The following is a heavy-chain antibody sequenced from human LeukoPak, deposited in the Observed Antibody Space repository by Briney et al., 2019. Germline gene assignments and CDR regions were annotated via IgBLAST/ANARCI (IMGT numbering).Heavy chain of an antibody. CDR1: GFTLGDYT. V-gene: IGHV3-49*04. CDR3: TRGWSGYCSGGGCLAFDI. D-gene: IGHD2-15*01. J-gene: IGHJ3*02. CDR2: IRNKPYGGTT. Sequence: GGSLRLSCTASGFTLGDYTVTWVRQAPGKGLEWVGFIRNKPYGGTTEYAASVKGRFTISRDDSRSVAYLQVNSLKTEDTALYYCTRGWSGYCSGGGCLAFDIWGQGTMVTVSS.